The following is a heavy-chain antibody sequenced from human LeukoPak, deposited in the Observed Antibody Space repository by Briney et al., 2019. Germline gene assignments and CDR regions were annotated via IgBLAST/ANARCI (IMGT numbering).Heavy chain of an antibody. D-gene: IGHD4-17*01. CDR2: VFYSGTT. CDR1: GGSISSSDYY. Sequence: KPSETLSLTCTVSGGSISSSDYYWGWIRQPPGKGLEWIGSVFYSGTTYYNPSLKSRVTISVDTSKNQFSLKLSSVTAADTAVYYCARTHGDYPPGGNWFDPWGQGTLVTVSS. J-gene: IGHJ5*02. V-gene: IGHV4-39*01. CDR3: ARTHGDYPPGGNWFDP.